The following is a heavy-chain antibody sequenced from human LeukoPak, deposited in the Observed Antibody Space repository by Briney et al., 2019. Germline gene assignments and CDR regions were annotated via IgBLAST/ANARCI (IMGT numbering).Heavy chain of an antibody. J-gene: IGHJ4*02. D-gene: IGHD3-22*01. V-gene: IGHV4-31*03. Sequence: NPSETLSLTCTDSGGSISSGGYYWSWIRQHPGKGLEWIGYIYYSGSTYYNPSLKSRVTISVDTSKNQFSLKLSSVTAADTAVYYCARASSGYYYDYWGQGTLVTVSS. CDR1: GGSISSGGYY. CDR2: IYYSGST. CDR3: ARASSGYYYDY.